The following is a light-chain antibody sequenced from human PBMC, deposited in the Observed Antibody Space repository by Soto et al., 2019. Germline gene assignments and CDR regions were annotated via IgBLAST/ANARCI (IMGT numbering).Light chain of an antibody. CDR1: QSLLHSDGKTF. Sequence: DIVITQTPLSLSVTPAHSPSISCQSTQSLLHSDGKTFFYWYLQKPGQPPQLLIYEVSNRFSGVPDRFSGSGSGTDFTLKISGVEAEDVGVYYCMQTIQLPWTFGQGTKV. V-gene: IGKV2D-29*01. J-gene: IGKJ1*01. CDR2: EVS. CDR3: MQTIQLPWT.